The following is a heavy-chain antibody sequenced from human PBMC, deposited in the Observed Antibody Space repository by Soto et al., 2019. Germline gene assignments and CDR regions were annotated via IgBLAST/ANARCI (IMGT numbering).Heavy chain of an antibody. CDR1: GFTLSNYG. CDR2: ISGSDGST. J-gene: IGHJ4*02. V-gene: IGHV3-23*01. CDR3: AKDNYYA. Sequence: EVQLLESGGGLVQPGGSLRLSCAASGFTLSNYGMNWVRQAPGKGLEWVTGISGSDGSTYYADSVKGRFTISRDSSKNTLYLQMNTLSADDTAVYYFAKDNYYAWGQGTLVTVSS. D-gene: IGHD3-16*01.